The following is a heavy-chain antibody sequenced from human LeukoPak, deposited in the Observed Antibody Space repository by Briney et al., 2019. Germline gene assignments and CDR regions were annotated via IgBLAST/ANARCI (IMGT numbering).Heavy chain of an antibody. V-gene: IGHV1-8*01. CDR1: GYTFTRYD. CDR2: MNPNSGNT. J-gene: IGHJ4*02. CDR3: ARSKRGRRYEFDY. D-gene: IGHD3-3*01. Sequence: ASVKVSCKASGYTFTRYDINWVRQATGQGLEWMGWMNPNSGNTGYAQKFQGRVTMTRNTSISTAYMELSSLRSDDTAVYYCARSKRGRRYEFDYWGQGTLVTVSS.